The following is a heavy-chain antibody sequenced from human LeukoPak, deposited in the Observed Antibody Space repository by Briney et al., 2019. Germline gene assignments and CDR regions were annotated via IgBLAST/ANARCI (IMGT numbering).Heavy chain of an antibody. D-gene: IGHD2-15*01. J-gene: IGHJ4*02. CDR3: ARERCSGDTCYGLNY. CDR1: GGSISDGINY. V-gene: IGHV4-31*03. CDR2: IFYSGST. Sequence: PSETLSLTCTVSGGSISDGINYWTWIRQHPGKGLEWIGYIFYSGSTYYNPSLKSRVAISVDTSNNQFSLNLNSVTAADTAVYYCARERCSGDTCYGLNYWGQGTLVTVSS.